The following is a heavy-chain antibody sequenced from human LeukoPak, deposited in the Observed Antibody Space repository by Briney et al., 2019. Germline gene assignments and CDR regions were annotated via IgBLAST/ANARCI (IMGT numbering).Heavy chain of an antibody. Sequence: GASVKVSCKASGYTFTGAYIHWVRQAPGQGPEWMGWINSYSGCTNYAQKFQGRVTLTRDTSLGTAYMELSRLRSDDTAVYYCARQGEAASFDYWGQGTLVSVSS. CDR1: GYTFTGAY. D-gene: IGHD6-13*01. CDR2: INSYSGCT. J-gene: IGHJ4*02. V-gene: IGHV1-2*02. CDR3: ARQGEAASFDY.